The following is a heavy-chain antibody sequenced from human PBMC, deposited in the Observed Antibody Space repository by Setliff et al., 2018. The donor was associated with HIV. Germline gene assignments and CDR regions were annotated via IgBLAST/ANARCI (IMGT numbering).Heavy chain of an antibody. CDR2: IYYSGTT. J-gene: IGHJ4*02. CDR3: ARFNALLGSSTYYDY. V-gene: IGHV4-59*11. Sequence: SGTLSLTCTVSGCSISSHYWSWIRQPPGKGLDWIGYIYYSGTTKFNPSLKSRSAISVDSSNNQFPMKMTSVTTADTAVYFCARFNALLGSSTYYDYWGPGILVTVSS. D-gene: IGHD3-22*01. CDR1: GCSISSHY.